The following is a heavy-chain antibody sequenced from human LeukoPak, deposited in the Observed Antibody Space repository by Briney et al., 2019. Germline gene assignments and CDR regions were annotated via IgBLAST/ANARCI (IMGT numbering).Heavy chain of an antibody. D-gene: IGHD2-8*01. Sequence: ASVKVSCKASGYSFTSFGMNWVRQAPGQGLEWLGWINTNTGNPTYAQGFTGRFVFSLDTSVSTAYLQISSLKAEDTAVYYCARVTSRMVYAIGYWGQGTLVTVSS. V-gene: IGHV7-4-1*02. CDR1: GYSFTSFG. CDR2: INTNTGNP. J-gene: IGHJ4*02. CDR3: ARVTSRMVYAIGY.